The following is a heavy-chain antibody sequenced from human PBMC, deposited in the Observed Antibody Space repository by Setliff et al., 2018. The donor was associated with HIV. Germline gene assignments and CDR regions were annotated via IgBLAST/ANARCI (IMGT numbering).Heavy chain of an antibody. D-gene: IGHD2-21*02. V-gene: IGHV4-34*01. CDR1: GTSFSDHY. CDR3: VRWYYCVSGACYRADY. Sequence: LSLTCSVYGTSFSDHYWSWVRQTPGKGLEWIGEMNQNGTTNYNPSLKSRVTMSIDTSERQFSLKLTSVTAADTAVYYCVRWYYCVSGACYRADYWGQGTMVTVSS. J-gene: IGHJ4*02. CDR2: MNQNGTT.